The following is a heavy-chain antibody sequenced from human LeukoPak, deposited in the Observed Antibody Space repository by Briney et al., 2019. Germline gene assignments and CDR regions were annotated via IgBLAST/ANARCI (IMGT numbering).Heavy chain of an antibody. D-gene: IGHD3-16*01. Sequence: ASVKVSCKASGYTFSNFGIAWVRQAPGQGLEWMGWNSGDNDNPQSAQDLQGRVTMTRDTSTSTVYMELSSLRSEDTAVYYCARELITFLVHLPYDAFDIWGQGTMVTVSS. CDR3: ARELITFLVHLPYDAFDI. V-gene: IGHV1-18*01. CDR1: GYTFSNFG. CDR2: NSGDNDNP. J-gene: IGHJ3*02.